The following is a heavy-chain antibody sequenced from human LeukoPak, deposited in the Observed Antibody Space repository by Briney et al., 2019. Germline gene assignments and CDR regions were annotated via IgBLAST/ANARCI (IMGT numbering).Heavy chain of an antibody. CDR3: ANPRYDSSGYYYVD. J-gene: IGHJ4*02. D-gene: IGHD3-22*01. CDR1: GYIFTTFS. CDR2: INAGNGNT. Sequence: ASVTVSCKASGYIFTTFSIHWVRQAPGQRLEWMGWINAGNGNTKYSQKFQDRVTITRDTSASTAYVELSSLRSEDTAVYYCANPRYDSSGYYYVDWGQGTLVTVSS. V-gene: IGHV1-3*01.